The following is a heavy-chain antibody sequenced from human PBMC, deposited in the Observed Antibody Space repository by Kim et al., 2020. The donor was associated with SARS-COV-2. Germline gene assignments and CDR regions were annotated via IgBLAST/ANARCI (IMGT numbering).Heavy chain of an antibody. CDR2: INPSDSDT. J-gene: IGHJ6*02. D-gene: IGHD4-17*01. CDR1: GYGFSTYW. V-gene: IGHV5-51*01. Sequence: GESLKISCKGSGYGFSTYWIGWVRQMPGKGLEWMGIINPSDSDTRYSPSFQGQVTISADKSINTAYLQWSSLKASDTAMYYCARHPYGDYVFYGMDVWGQGTTVTVSS. CDR3: ARHPYGDYVFYGMDV.